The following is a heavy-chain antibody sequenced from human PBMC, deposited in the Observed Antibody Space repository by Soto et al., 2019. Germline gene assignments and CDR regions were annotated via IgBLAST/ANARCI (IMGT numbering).Heavy chain of an antibody. J-gene: IGHJ4*02. CDR1: GYTLTELS. Sequence: ASVKVSCKVSGYTLTELSMHWVRQAPGKGLEWMGGFDPEDGETIYAQKFQGRVTMTKDTSTDTAYMELSSLRSEDTAVYYCATGYCSSTSCLIPFDYWGQGTLVTVSS. CDR3: ATGYCSSTSCLIPFDY. CDR2: FDPEDGET. D-gene: IGHD2-2*01. V-gene: IGHV1-24*01.